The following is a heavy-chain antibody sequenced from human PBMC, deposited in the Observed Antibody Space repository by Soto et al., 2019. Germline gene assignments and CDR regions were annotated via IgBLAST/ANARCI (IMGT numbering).Heavy chain of an antibody. CDR3: AGDKGTRFRVGFDF. CDR1: GFTFATYA. V-gene: IGHV3-23*01. J-gene: IGHJ4*01. CDR2: ISATGIST. Sequence: GGSLRLSCAASGFTFATYAMSWVRQAPGKGLEWVSAISATGISTHYADSVKGRVTISRDNSANTLSLEMSSLTAEDTAVYYCAGDKGTRFRVGFDFWGPGTLVNV. D-gene: IGHD3-10*01.